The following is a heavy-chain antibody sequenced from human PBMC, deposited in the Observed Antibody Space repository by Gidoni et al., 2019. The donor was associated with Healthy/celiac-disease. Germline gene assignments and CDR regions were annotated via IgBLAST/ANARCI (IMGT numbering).Heavy chain of an antibody. V-gene: IGHV3-21*01. CDR2: ISSSSSYI. J-gene: IGHJ4*02. D-gene: IGHD3-9*01. Sequence: EVQLVECGGGVVKPGGSRRLCGDASGFTFSSYSMHWVRQAPGKGLVWVSSISSSSSYIYYADSVKGRFTISRDNAKNSLYLQMNSLRAEDTAVYYCASWLPIDYWGQGTLVTVSS. CDR1: GFTFSSYS. CDR3: ASWLPIDY.